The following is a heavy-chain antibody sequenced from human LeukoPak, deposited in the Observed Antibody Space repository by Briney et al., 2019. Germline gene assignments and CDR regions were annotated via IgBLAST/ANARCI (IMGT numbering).Heavy chain of an antibody. CDR3: AGARLGPRQFDY. V-gene: IGHV3-33*01. CDR1: GFTFSSSG. CDR2: IWYDASNT. D-gene: IGHD6-6*01. J-gene: IGHJ4*02. Sequence: PGGSLRLSRAASGFTFSSSGMHWVRQPPGKGLEWVAEIWYDASNTYYADAVKGRFTISRDNSKNTLFLQMNSLRAEDTAIYYCAGARLGPRQFDYWGQGTLVTVSS.